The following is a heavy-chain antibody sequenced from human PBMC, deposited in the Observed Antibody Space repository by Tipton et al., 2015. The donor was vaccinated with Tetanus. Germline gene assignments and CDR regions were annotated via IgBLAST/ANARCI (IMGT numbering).Heavy chain of an antibody. CDR1: GFTFDNYA. Sequence: SLRLSCAASGFTFDNYALHWVRQTPGKGLQWLAGIWADGRNKYYEESMKGRFTISRDNAKNTIFLQMNSLRAEDTAVYYCARDFWAGSYRPQTGCDYWVRGTLVTVSS. D-gene: IGHD3/OR15-3a*01. J-gene: IGHJ4*02. CDR2: IWADGRNK. CDR3: ARDFWAGSYRPQTGCDY. V-gene: IGHV3-33*01.